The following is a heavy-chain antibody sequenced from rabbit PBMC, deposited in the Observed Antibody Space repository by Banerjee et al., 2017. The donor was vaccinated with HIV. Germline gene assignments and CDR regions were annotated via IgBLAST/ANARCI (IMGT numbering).Heavy chain of an antibody. D-gene: IGHD8-1*01. CDR3: ARADAGSTYWGWDL. V-gene: IGHV1S40*01. CDR2: IYAGWGGST. Sequence: QSLEESGGDLVKPGASLTLTCTASGFSFSSSYYMCWVRQAPGKGLEWIGCIYAGWGGSTYYASWAKGRFTISKTSSTTVTLQMTSLTAADTATYFCARADAGSTYWGWDLWGPGTLVTVS. J-gene: IGHJ4*01. CDR1: GFSFSSSYY.